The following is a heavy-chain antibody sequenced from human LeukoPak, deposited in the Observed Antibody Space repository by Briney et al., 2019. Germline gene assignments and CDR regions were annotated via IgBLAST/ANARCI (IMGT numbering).Heavy chain of an antibody. V-gene: IGHV4-39*01. Sequence: KASETLSLTFTVSVGSISSSSYYWGWIRQPPGKGLEWIGSIYYSGSTYYNPSLNSRLTISVGTSTNQFSLKLSYVTAADTPVYYCARQAYGGNSKFNNYYYYGMDVWGQGTTVTVSS. CDR2: IYYSGST. D-gene: IGHD4-23*01. CDR3: ARQAYGGNSKFNNYYYYGMDV. J-gene: IGHJ6*02. CDR1: VGSISSSSYY.